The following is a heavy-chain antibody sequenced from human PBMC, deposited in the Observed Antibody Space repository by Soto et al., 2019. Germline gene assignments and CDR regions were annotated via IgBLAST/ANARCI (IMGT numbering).Heavy chain of an antibody. J-gene: IGHJ6*02. CDR2: ISGSGGST. D-gene: IGHD3-22*01. V-gene: IGHV3-23*01. CDR3: AKSGYHDSSGYYPGLGYYGMDV. CDR1: GFTFSSYA. Sequence: EVQLLESGGGLVQPGGSLRLSCAASGFTFSSYAMSWVRQAPGKGLEWVSAISGSGGSTYYADSVKGRFTISRDNSKNTLYIQMNSLRAEDTAVYYCAKSGYHDSSGYYPGLGYYGMDVWGQGTTVTVSS.